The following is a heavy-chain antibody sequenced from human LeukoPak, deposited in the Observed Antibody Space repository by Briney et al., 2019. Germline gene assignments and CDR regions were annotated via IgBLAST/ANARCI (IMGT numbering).Heavy chain of an antibody. J-gene: IGHJ6*03. CDR2: IYYSGTT. D-gene: IGHD6-6*01. Sequence: SETLSLTCTVSGGSISNYYWSWIRQPPGKGLEWIGYIYYSGTTNYNPSLKSRLTISVDTSKNQFSLKLNSVTAADTAVYFCATARELVDYYYYMDVWGKGTTVTVSS. V-gene: IGHV4-59*12. CDR3: ATARELVDYYYYMDV. CDR1: GGSISNYY.